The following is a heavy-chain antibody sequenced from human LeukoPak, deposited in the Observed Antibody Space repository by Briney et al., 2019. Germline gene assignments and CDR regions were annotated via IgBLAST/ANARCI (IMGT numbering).Heavy chain of an antibody. D-gene: IGHD3-22*01. J-gene: IGHJ4*02. CDR2: INPSGGST. CDR1: GYTFTSYY. CDR3: ARENYSTYDSSGYGY. Sequence: ASVKVSCKASGYTFTSYYMHWVRQAPGQGLEWMGIINPSGGSTSYAQKFQGRVTMTRDTSTSTVYMELSSLRSEDTAAYYCARENYSTYDSSGYGYWGQGTLVTVSS. V-gene: IGHV1-46*01.